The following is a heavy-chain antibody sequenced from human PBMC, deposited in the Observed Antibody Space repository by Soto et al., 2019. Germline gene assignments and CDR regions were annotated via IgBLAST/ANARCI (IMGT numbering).Heavy chain of an antibody. CDR3: AKGVNIVVVVASFDY. D-gene: IGHD2-15*01. CDR2: ISGSGGST. CDR1: GFTFSSYA. V-gene: IGHV3-23*01. J-gene: IGHJ4*02. Sequence: GSLRLSCAASGFTFSSYAMSWVRQAPGKGLEWVSAISGSGGSTYYADSVKGRFTISRDNSKNTLYLQMNSLRAEDTAVYYCAKGVNIVVVVASFDYWGQGTLVTVSS.